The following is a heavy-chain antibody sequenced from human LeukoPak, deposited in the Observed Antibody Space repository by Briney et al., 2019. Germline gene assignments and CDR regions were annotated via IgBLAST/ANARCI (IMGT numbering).Heavy chain of an antibody. CDR2: ISSSSSYI. V-gene: IGHV3-21*01. D-gene: IGHD4-17*01. J-gene: IGHJ4*02. CDR1: GFTFSSYS. Sequence: GGSLRLSCAASGFTFSSYSMNWVRQAPGKGLEWVSSISSSSSYIYYADSVKGRFTISRDNAKNSLYLQMNSLRAEDTAVYYCARVRTTVTTSDFDYWGQGTLVTVSS. CDR3: ARVRTTVTTSDFDY.